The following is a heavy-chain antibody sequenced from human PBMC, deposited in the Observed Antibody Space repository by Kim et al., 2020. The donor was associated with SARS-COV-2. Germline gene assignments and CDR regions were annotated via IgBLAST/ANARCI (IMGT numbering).Heavy chain of an antibody. D-gene: IGHD1-26*01. CDR3: ARQIVGARGNAFDI. Sequence: SPPFQGQVTISADKSISTAYLQWSSLKASDTAMYYCARQIVGARGNAFDIWGQGTMVTVSS. J-gene: IGHJ3*02. V-gene: IGHV5-51*01.